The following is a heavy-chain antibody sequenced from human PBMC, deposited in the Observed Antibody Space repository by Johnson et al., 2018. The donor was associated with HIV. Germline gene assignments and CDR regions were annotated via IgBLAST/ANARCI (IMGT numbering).Heavy chain of an antibody. Sequence: VQLVESGGGVVQPGGSLRLSCAASGFTFSSYGMSWVRQAPGKGLEWVSGINWNGGSTGYADSVKGRFTISRDNAKNSLYLQMNSLKTEDTAVYYCARGGEKGAFDIWGQGTMVTVSS. J-gene: IGHJ3*02. V-gene: IGHV3-20*04. CDR3: ARGGEKGAFDI. CDR2: INWNGGST. CDR1: GFTFSSYG. D-gene: IGHD7-27*01.